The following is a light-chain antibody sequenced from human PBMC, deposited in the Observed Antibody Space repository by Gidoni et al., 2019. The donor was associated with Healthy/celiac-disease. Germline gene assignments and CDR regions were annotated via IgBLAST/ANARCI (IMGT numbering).Light chain of an antibody. CDR1: QSVSSN. Sequence: EIVLTQSPATLSVSPGERATLSCRASQSVSSNLACYQQKPGQAPRLLIYGASTRATGIPARFSGSGSGTEFTLTISSLQSDDFAFYYCQQYNNWPLCSFGQGTKLEIK. V-gene: IGKV3-15*01. J-gene: IGKJ2*04. CDR2: GAS. CDR3: QQYNNWPLCS.